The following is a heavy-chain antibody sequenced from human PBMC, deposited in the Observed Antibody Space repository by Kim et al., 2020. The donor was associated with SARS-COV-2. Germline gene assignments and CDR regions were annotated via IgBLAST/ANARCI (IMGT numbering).Heavy chain of an antibody. CDR1: GGSISSYY. D-gene: IGHD3-10*01. Sequence: SETLSLTCTVSGGSISSYYWSWIRQPPGKGLEWIGYIYYSGSTNYNPSLKSRVTISVDTSKNQFSLKLSSVTAADTAVYYCARDDMRNYGHDAFDIWGQGTMVTVSS. CDR3: ARDDMRNYGHDAFDI. J-gene: IGHJ3*02. V-gene: IGHV4-59*13. CDR2: IYYSGST.